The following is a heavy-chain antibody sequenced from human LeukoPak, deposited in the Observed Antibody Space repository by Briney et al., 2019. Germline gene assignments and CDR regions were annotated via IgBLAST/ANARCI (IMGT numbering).Heavy chain of an antibody. CDR2: INSNGGST. D-gene: IGHD1-26*01. V-gene: IGHV3-64D*06. Sequence: GGSLRLSCSASGFTFSTYAMYWVRQAPGKGLEYVSSINSNGGSTDYADSVKGGFTISRDNSKNTLFLQMSSLRAEDTAVYFCVKVAVGATFDYWGQGALVTVSS. CDR1: GFTFSTYA. J-gene: IGHJ4*02. CDR3: VKVAVGATFDY.